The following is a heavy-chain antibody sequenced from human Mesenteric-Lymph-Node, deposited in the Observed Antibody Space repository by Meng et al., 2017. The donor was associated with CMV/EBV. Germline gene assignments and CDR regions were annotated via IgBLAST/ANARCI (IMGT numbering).Heavy chain of an antibody. J-gene: IGHJ3*02. CDR3: ARPYCSSSSCYMREMGAFEI. CDR2: INPNSDGT. D-gene: IGHD2-2*02. Sequence: ASVKVSCKASGYTFTGYYMHWVRQAPGQGLEWMGWINPNSDGTNYAQKFQGRVTMTRDASTSTVYMELSSLRSEDTAVYYCARPYCSSSSCYMREMGAFEIWGQGTMVTVSS. V-gene: IGHV1-2*02. CDR1: GYTFTGYY.